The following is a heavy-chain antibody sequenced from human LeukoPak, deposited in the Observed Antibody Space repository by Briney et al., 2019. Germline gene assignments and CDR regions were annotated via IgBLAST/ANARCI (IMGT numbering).Heavy chain of an antibody. CDR1: GYTFTSYY. D-gene: IGHD3-3*01. V-gene: IGHV1-46*03. J-gene: IGHJ5*02. CDR2: INPSGGST. Sequence: ASVKVSCKASGYTFTSYYMHWVRQAPGQGLEWMGIINPSGGSTSYAQKFQGRVTMTRDTSTSTVYMELSSLRSEDTAVYYCPLTSQRRYDFWSGYSEFDPWGQGTLVTVSS. CDR3: PLTSQRRYDFWSGYSEFDP.